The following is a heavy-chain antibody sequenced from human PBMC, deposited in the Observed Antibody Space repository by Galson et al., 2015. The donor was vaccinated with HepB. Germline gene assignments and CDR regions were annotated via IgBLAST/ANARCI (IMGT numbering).Heavy chain of an antibody. J-gene: IGHJ4*02. CDR1: GFPFGDYA. V-gene: IGHV3-49*04. Sequence: SLRLSCATSGFPFGDYAVKWVRQAPGKGLEWIGFIRNRNYGGTTHYAASVEGRFTISRDDSNNIAYLHMNSLKIEDTAVYFCTTDYGNYGFYYWGQGTLVTVSS. CDR2: IRNRNYGGTT. D-gene: IGHD4-11*01. CDR3: TTDYGNYGFYY.